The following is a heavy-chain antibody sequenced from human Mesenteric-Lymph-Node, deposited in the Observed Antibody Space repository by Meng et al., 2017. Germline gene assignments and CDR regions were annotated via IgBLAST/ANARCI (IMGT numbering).Heavy chain of an antibody. CDR1: GFTFSSYG. Sequence: LSLTCAASGFTFSSYGMHWVRQAPGKGLEWVAVISYDGSNKYYADSVKGRFTISRDNSKNTLYLQMNSLRAEDTAVYYCARDGGYYDSSGSLDYWGQGTLVTVSS. J-gene: IGHJ4*02. CDR2: ISYDGSNK. V-gene: IGHV3-30*06. D-gene: IGHD3-22*01. CDR3: ARDGGYYDSSGSLDY.